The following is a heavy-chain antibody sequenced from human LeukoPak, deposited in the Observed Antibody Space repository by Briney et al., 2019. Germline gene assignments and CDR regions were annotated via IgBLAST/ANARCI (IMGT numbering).Heavy chain of an antibody. CDR1: GFTFSSYS. J-gene: IGHJ4*02. D-gene: IGHD3-22*01. Sequence: GGSLRLSCAASGFTFSSYSMNWVRQAPGNGLEWVSSISSSSSYIYYADSVKGRFTISRDNAKNSLYLQMNSLRAEDTAVYYCAKHYYDNSGIDYWGQGTLVTVSS. CDR2: ISSSSSYI. V-gene: IGHV3-21*01. CDR3: AKHYYDNSGIDY.